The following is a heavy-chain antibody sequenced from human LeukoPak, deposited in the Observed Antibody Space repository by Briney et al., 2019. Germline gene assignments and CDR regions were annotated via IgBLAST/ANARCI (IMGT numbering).Heavy chain of an antibody. V-gene: IGHV1-2*02. J-gene: IGHJ3*02. CDR3: AREWNLGYRSSTSCSDAFDI. D-gene: IGHD2-2*01. CDR1: GYTLTDLS. Sequence: ASVKVSCKVSGYTLTDLSMHWVRQAPGQGLECMGWINPNSGGTNYAQKFQGRVTMTRDTSISTAYMELSRLRSDDTAVYYCAREWNLGYRSSTSCSDAFDIWGQGTMVTVSS. CDR2: INPNSGGT.